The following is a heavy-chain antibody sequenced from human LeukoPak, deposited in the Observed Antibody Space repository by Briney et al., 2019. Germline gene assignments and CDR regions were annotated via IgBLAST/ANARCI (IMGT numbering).Heavy chain of an antibody. CDR2: INHSGST. Sequence: SGTLSLTCAVSGGSMTSSYWWTWVRQSPGKGLGWIGEINHSGSTNYNPSLKSRVTISVDTSKNQFSLKLSSVTAADTAAYYCAREGDILTGAFDYWGQGTLVTVSS. J-gene: IGHJ4*02. V-gene: IGHV4-4*02. CDR1: GGSMTSSYW. D-gene: IGHD3-9*01. CDR3: AREGDILTGAFDY.